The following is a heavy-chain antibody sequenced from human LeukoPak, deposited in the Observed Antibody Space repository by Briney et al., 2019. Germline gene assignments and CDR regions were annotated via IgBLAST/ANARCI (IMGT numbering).Heavy chain of an antibody. CDR1: GFTFNNAW. D-gene: IGHD5-12*01. CDR3: TTDHQGGGYDYAFFDY. Sequence: RGSLRLSCAASGFTFNNAWMSWVRQAPGKGLEWLGRIKSKTDGGTTDYAAPVKGRFTISRDDSKNTLYLQMNSLKTEDTAVYYCTTDHQGGGYDYAFFDYWGQGTLVTVSS. J-gene: IGHJ4*02. CDR2: IKSKTDGGTT. V-gene: IGHV3-15*01.